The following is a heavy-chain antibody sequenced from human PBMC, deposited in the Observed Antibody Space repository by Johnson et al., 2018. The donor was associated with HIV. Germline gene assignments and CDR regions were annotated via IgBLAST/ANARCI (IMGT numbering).Heavy chain of an antibody. D-gene: IGHD3-10*01. V-gene: IGHV3-20*04. CDR1: GFTFDDYG. CDR2: INWNGGST. CDR3: ARDLYYGSGSSVAFDI. J-gene: IGHJ3*02. Sequence: LSCAASGFTFDDYGMSWVRQAPGKGLEWVSGINWNGGSTGYADSVKGRFTISRDNAKNSLYLQMNSLRAEDTALYYCARDLYYGSGSSVAFDIWGQGTMVTVSS.